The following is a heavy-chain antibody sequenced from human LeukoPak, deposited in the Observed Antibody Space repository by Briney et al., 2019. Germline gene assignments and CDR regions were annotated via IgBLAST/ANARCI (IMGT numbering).Heavy chain of an antibody. Sequence: ASVKVSCKASGYTFTSYGISWVRQAPGQGLEWMGWISAYNGNTNYAQKLQRILTMTTDTSTNTAYMELRSLRSDDTAVYYCARTVNSGSYVEFDYWGQGTLVTVSS. J-gene: IGHJ4*02. D-gene: IGHD1-26*01. CDR2: ISAYNGNT. CDR3: ARTVNSGSYVEFDY. CDR1: GYTFTSYG. V-gene: IGHV1-18*01.